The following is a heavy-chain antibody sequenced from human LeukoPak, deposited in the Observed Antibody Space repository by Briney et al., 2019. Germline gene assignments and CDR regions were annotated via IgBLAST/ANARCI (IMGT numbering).Heavy chain of an antibody. Sequence: GASVKVSCKASGYAFTSYGISWVRQAPGQGLEWMGWISAYNGNTNYAQKLQGRVTMTTDTSTSTAYMELRSLRSDDTAVYYCARSGLVAAAPMRDYWGQGTLVTVSS. D-gene: IGHD2-2*01. V-gene: IGHV1-18*01. CDR3: ARSGLVAAAPMRDY. CDR1: GYAFTSYG. CDR2: ISAYNGNT. J-gene: IGHJ4*02.